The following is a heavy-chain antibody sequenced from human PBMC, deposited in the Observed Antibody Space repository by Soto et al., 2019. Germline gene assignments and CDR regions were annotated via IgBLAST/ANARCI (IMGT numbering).Heavy chain of an antibody. D-gene: IGHD3-22*01. V-gene: IGHV3-15*07. Sequence: PGGSLRLSCAASGFTFSSCAMNWVRQAPGKGLEWVGRIKSKTDGGTTDYAAPVKGRFTISRDDSKNTLYLQMNSLKTEDTAVYYCTTDPVTMIVVVPSSGWGQGTLVTVSS. CDR2: IKSKTDGGTT. J-gene: IGHJ4*02. CDR1: GFTFSSCA. CDR3: TTDPVTMIVVVPSSG.